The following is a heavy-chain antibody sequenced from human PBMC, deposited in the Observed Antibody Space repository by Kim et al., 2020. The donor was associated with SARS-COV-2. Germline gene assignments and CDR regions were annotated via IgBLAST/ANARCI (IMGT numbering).Heavy chain of an antibody. CDR2: ISYDGSNK. CDR3: AKDLAVAGDPFDY. V-gene: IGHV3-30*18. J-gene: IGHJ4*02. Sequence: GGSLRLSCAASGFTFSSYGMHWVRQAPGKGLEWVAVISYDGSNKYYADSVKGRFTISRDNSKNTLYLQMNSLRAEDTAVYYCAKDLAVAGDPFDYWGQGTLVTVSS. D-gene: IGHD6-19*01. CDR1: GFTFSSYG.